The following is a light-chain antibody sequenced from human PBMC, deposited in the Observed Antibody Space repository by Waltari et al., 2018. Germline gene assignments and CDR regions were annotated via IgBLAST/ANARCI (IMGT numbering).Light chain of an antibody. J-gene: IGLJ2*01. CDR2: AVS. CDR1: SRDVGNYHL. CDR3: SSYAGSSKGV. Sequence: QSALTQPAPVSGSPGQSIPLSCPGTSRDVGNYHLVSWYQQHPGNAPKLMIYAVSKRPSGVSDRFSGSKSGDMASLTISGLQPEDEAEYFCSSYAGSSKGVFGGGTKVTVL. V-gene: IGLV2-23*02.